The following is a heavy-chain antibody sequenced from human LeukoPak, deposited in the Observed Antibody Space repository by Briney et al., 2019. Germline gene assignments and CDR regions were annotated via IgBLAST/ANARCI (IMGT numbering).Heavy chain of an antibody. J-gene: IGHJ4*02. CDR1: GLSFNDDY. D-gene: IGHD5-18*01. Sequence: SGGSLTLSCAAASGLSFNDDYMSWIRQAPGKGLEWVSAISGSGGSTYYADSVKGRFTISRDNSKNTLYLQMNSLRAEDTAVYYCAKYGYRYPLAYFDYWGPGTLVTVSS. CDR3: AKYGYRYPLAYFDY. CDR2: ISGSGGST. V-gene: IGHV3-23*01.